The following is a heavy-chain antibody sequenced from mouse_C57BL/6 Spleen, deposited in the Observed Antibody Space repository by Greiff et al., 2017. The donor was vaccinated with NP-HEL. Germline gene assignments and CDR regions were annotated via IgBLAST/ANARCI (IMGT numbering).Heavy chain of an antibody. CDR1: GFTFSSYA. V-gene: IGHV5-9-1*02. Sequence: EVMLVESGEGLVKPGGSLKLSCAASGFTFSSYAMSWVRQTPEKRLEWVAYISSGGDYIYYADTVKGRFTISRDNARNTLYLQMSSLKSEDTAMYYCTSHYYGSSYSYWGQGTTLTVSS. CDR2: ISSGGDYI. D-gene: IGHD1-1*01. J-gene: IGHJ2*01. CDR3: TSHYYGSSYSY.